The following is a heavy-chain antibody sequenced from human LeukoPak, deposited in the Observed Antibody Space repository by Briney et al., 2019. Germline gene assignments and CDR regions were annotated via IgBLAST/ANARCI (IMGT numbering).Heavy chain of an antibody. Sequence: PGGSLRLSCAASGFTVSSNYMSWVRKVPGKGLEWVSVIYSGGSTYYADSVKGRFTISRDNSKNTLYLQMNSLRAEDTAVYYCVRDLPSINWGQGTLVTVSS. J-gene: IGHJ4*02. CDR1: GFTVSSNY. CDR3: VRDLPSIN. D-gene: IGHD5/OR15-5a*01. V-gene: IGHV3-66*02. CDR2: IYSGGST.